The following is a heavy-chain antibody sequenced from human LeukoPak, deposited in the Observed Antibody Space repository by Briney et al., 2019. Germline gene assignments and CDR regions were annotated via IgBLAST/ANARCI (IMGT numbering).Heavy chain of an antibody. CDR1: GGSLSGYY. J-gene: IGHJ4*02. D-gene: IGHD3-9*01. CDR3: ARGPKYYDILTGTHYPSPNFDY. V-gene: IGHV4-34*01. CDR2: MNHSGST. Sequence: SETLSLTCAVYGGSLSGYYWSWIRQPPGKGLEWIGEMNHSGSTNYNPSLKSRVTISVDTSKNQFSLKLSSVTAADTAVYYCARGPKYYDILTGTHYPSPNFDYWGQGTLVTVSS.